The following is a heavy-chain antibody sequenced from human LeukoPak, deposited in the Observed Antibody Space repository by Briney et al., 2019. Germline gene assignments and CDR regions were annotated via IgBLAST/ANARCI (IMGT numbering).Heavy chain of an antibody. Sequence: SETLSLTCTVSGGSISSSSYYWGWIRQPPGKGLEWIGYIYYSGSTNYNPSLKSRVTISVDTSKNQFSLKPSSVTAADTAVYYCAGLGNPLDAFDIWGQGTMVTVSS. J-gene: IGHJ3*02. CDR3: AGLGNPLDAFDI. D-gene: IGHD1-14*01. V-gene: IGHV4-61*05. CDR2: IYYSGST. CDR1: GGSISSSSYY.